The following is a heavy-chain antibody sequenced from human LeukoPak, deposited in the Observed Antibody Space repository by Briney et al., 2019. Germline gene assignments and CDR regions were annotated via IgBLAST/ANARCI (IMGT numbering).Heavy chain of an antibody. Sequence: ASVKVSCKSSGYTFTSYGISWVRQAPGQGLEWMGLISTYNGNTKYAQKLQDRVNMTTDTSTSTAYMELRSLRSDDTAVYYCARDKPDSSWYGDYWGQGTLVTVSS. J-gene: IGHJ4*02. CDR3: ARDKPDSSWYGDY. CDR2: ISTYNGNT. D-gene: IGHD6-13*01. CDR1: GYTFTSYG. V-gene: IGHV1-18*01.